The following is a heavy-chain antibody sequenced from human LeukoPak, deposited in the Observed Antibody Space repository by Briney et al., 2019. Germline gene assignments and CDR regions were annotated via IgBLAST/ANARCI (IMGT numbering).Heavy chain of an antibody. CDR3: AKGHSGYGAPFDY. J-gene: IGHJ4*02. D-gene: IGHD5-12*01. V-gene: IGHV3-9*01. Sequence: HAGGSLRLSCAASGFTFDDYAMHWVRQAPGKGLEWVSGISWNSGSIGYADSVKGRFTISRDNAKNSLYLQMNSLRAEDTALYYCAKGHSGYGAPFDYWGQGTLVTVSS. CDR2: ISWNSGSI. CDR1: GFTFDDYA.